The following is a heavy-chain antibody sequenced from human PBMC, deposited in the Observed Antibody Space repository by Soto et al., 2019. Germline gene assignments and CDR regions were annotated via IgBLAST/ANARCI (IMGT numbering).Heavy chain of an antibody. J-gene: IGHJ4*02. CDR2: ISGGSSYI. D-gene: IGHD3-10*01. Sequence: GGSLRLSCAASGFIFVTYSMNWVRQAPWKGLEWVSSISGGSSYIYYADSVKGRFTISRDNAKNSLFLQMNSLRAEDTAVYYCARDYPSLDFWGLGTLVTVSS. CDR3: ARDYPSLDF. CDR1: GFIFVTYS. V-gene: IGHV3-21*01.